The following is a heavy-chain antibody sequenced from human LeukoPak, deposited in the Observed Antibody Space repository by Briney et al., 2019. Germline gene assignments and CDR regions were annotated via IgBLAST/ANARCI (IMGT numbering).Heavy chain of an antibody. CDR2: IHTSGRT. V-gene: IGHV4-61*02. D-gene: IGHD3-10*01. CDR1: GDSISRGNYS. CDR3: ARSTSDYGSGSLAH. J-gene: IGHJ5*02. Sequence: SETLSLTCTVSGDSISRGNYSSTWIRQPAGKGLEWIGRIHTSGRTNSDPSLKSRVTISLDTSKNQFSLKLNSVTAADTAVFYCARSTSDYGSGSLAHWGQGTLVTVSS.